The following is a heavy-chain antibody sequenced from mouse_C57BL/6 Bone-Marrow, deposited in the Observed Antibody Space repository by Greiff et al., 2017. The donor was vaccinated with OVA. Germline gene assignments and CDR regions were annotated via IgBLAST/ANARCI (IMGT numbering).Heavy chain of an antibody. D-gene: IGHD2-3*01. V-gene: IGHV1-76*01. CDR3: ARDDGYFFEY. CDR1: GYTFTDHY. Sequence: QVQLKQSGAEVVRPGASVKLSCKASGYTFTDHYINWVKQRPGQGLEWIARIYPGSGNTYYNEKFKGKATLTAEKPSNTAYMQLSSLTSEDSAVYFCARDDGYFFEYCGQGTTLTVSS. J-gene: IGHJ2*01. CDR2: IYPGSGNT.